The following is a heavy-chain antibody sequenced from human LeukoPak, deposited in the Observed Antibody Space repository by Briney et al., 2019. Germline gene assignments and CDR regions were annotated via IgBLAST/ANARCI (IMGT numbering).Heavy chain of an antibody. D-gene: IGHD3-10*01. J-gene: IGHJ6*02. V-gene: IGHV4-31*03. CDR3: ARAPLSKSRWAYYYYGMDV. CDR1: GGSISSGGSY. CDR2: IYYRGST. Sequence: PSETLSLTCTVSGGSISSGGSYWSWIRQHPGKGLEWIGYIYYRGSTYYDPSLKSRITISVDTSKNQFSLKLSSVTAADTAVYYCARAPLSKSRWAYYYYGMDVWGQGTTVTVSS.